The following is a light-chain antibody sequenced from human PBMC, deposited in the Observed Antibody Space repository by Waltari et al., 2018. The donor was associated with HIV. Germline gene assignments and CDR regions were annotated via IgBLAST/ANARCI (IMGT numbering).Light chain of an antibody. CDR3: QQSYITPWT. CDR2: AAS. V-gene: IGKV1-39*01. J-gene: IGKJ1*01. CDR1: QSIDNY. Sequence: IQMTQSPSSLSASVGDRVTITSRASQSIDNYLKWYQQKPGKAPNLLIFAASSVQSGVPSMCRGSASGTDVTLTSSSLHPEDSATYCCQQSYITPWTYGQGTKVDI.